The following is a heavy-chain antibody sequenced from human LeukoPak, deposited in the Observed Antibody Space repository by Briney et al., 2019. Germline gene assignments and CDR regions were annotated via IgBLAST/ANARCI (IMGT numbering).Heavy chain of an antibody. CDR3: ARGGGDGYSCFDY. J-gene: IGHJ4*02. CDR2: ISSNGGSK. CDR1: GFTFSSYA. V-gene: IGHV3-64*01. D-gene: IGHD5-24*01. Sequence: GGSLRLSCAASGFTFSSYAMHWVRQAPGKGLEYVSAISSNGGSKYYANSVKGRFTISRDNSKNTLYLQMGSLRAEDMAVYYCARGGGDGYSCFDYWGQGTLVTVSS.